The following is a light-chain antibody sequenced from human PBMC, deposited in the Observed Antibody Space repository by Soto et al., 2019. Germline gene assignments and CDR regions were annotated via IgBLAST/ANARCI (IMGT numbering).Light chain of an antibody. Sequence: AIRMTQSPSSLSASTGDRVTITCRASQGISSYLAWYQQKPGKAPKLLIYAASTLQSGDPSRFSGSGSGTDFTLTISCLQSEDFATYYCQQYYSYPPFTFGPGTKVDIK. J-gene: IGKJ3*01. CDR2: AAS. CDR1: QGISSY. CDR3: QQYYSYPPFT. V-gene: IGKV1-8*01.